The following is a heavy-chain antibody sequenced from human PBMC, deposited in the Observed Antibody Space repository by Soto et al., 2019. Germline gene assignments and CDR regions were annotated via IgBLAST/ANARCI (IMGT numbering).Heavy chain of an antibody. Sequence: QVQLVESGGGAVQPGRSLRLSCAASGFTFSSYAMHWVRQAPGKGLEWVAVKTYDGSNKYYADSVKGRFTISRDNSKNTLYLQMNSLRAEDTAVYYCARAGGLLVDYWGQGTLVTVSS. J-gene: IGHJ4*02. CDR2: KTYDGSNK. CDR1: GFTFSSYA. CDR3: ARAGGLLVDY. V-gene: IGHV3-30-3*01. D-gene: IGHD1-26*01.